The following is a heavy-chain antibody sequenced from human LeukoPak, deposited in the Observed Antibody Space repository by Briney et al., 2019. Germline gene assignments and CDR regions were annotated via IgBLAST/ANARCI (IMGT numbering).Heavy chain of an antibody. D-gene: IGHD3-10*01. Sequence: GGSLRLSCVASGFTFNKYGIHWVRQAPGKGLEWVAVIWNDGSNEYYADSVKGRLAISRDNDKNTVSLQMNSLRAEDTAVYYCARDGSGLAVRGWFDFWGQGTLVTVSS. CDR2: IWNDGSNE. J-gene: IGHJ5*01. V-gene: IGHV3-33*01. CDR1: GFTFNKYG. CDR3: ARDGSGLAVRGWFDF.